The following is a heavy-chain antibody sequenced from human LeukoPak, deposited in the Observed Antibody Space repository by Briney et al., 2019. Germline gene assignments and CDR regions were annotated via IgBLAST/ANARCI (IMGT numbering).Heavy chain of an antibody. D-gene: IGHD1-26*01. V-gene: IGHV3-23*01. CDR2: ISGSGGST. CDR3: ASDPAPAILYGSYFYAFDI. Sequence: GGSLTLSCAASGFTFSSYGMSWVRQAPGKGLEWVSAISGSGGSTYYADSVKGRFTISRDNSKNTLYLQMNSLTAEDTAVYYCASDPAPAILYGSYFYAFDIWGQGTMVTVSS. J-gene: IGHJ3*02. CDR1: GFTFSSYG.